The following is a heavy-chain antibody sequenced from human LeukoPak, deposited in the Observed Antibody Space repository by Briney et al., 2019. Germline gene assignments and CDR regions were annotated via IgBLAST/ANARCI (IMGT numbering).Heavy chain of an antibody. CDR3: ARGGSTLHSAGGHDIEFYYYYMDV. CDR1: GDSITSGSYY. Sequence: SETLSLTCTVSGDSITSGSYYWSWIRQPAGKGLEWIGRILISGGTNYNPSLRSRVTMSLDTSKNQFSLKLYSVTAADTAVYYCARGGSTLHSAGGHDIEFYYYYMDVWGKGTTVTISS. CDR2: ILISGGT. V-gene: IGHV4-61*02. D-gene: IGHD3-9*01. J-gene: IGHJ6*03.